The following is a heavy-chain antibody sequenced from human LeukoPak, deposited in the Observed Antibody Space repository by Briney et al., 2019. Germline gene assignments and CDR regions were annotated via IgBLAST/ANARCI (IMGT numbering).Heavy chain of an antibody. CDR2: IYHSGST. Sequence: SETLSLTCAVSGGSISSGGYSWSWIRQPPGKGLEWIGYIYHSGSTYYNPSLKSRVTISVDRSKNQFSLKLSSVTAADTAVYYCARVHGDLGGYWFDPWGQGTLVTVSS. V-gene: IGHV4-30-2*01. CDR3: ARVHGDLGGYWFDP. D-gene: IGHD4-17*01. J-gene: IGHJ5*02. CDR1: GGSISSGGYS.